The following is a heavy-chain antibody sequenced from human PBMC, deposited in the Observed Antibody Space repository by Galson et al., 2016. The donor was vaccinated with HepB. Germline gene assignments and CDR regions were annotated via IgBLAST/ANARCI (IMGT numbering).Heavy chain of an antibody. CDR2: IYRNGNT. CDR3: ARVDSGVIILYYYYRLDV. Sequence: TLSLTCAVSGASISTGHWWSWVRQPPGKGLEWVGEIYRNGNTNYNPSLKSRVTISVDKSKNQFSLKLSSLTAADTAVYYCARVDSGVIILYYYYRLDVWGQGTTVTVSS. J-gene: IGHJ6*02. D-gene: IGHD3-10*01. V-gene: IGHV4-4*02. CDR1: GASISTGHW.